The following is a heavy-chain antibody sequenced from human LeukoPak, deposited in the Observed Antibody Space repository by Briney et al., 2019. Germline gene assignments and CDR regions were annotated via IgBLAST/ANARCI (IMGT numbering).Heavy chain of an antibody. CDR3: ISGTGLY. J-gene: IGHJ4*02. CDR2: INSDGSST. V-gene: IGHV3-74*01. D-gene: IGHD1-7*01. CDR1: GFTFSSYW. Sequence: GESLKISCAASGFTFSSYWMHWVRQAPGKGLVWVSRINSDGSSTSYADSVKGRFTISRDNAKNTLYLQMNSLRAEDTAVYYCISGTGLYRGQGTLVTVSS.